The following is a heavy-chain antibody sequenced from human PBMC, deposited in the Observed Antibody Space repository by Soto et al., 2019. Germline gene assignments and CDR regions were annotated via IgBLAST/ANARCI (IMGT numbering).Heavy chain of an antibody. CDR2: IFYSGST. D-gene: IGHD3-22*01. Sequence: PSETLSLTCTVSGGSVSSSSYYWSWIRQPPGKGLEWIGYIFYSGSTNYNPSLKSRVTISVDTSKNQFSLKLSSVTAADTAVYFCARALPNYYDSTGYPTLFAHWGLGTLVTVSS. J-gene: IGHJ4*02. CDR1: GGSVSSSSYY. V-gene: IGHV4-61*01. CDR3: ARALPNYYDSTGYPTLFAH.